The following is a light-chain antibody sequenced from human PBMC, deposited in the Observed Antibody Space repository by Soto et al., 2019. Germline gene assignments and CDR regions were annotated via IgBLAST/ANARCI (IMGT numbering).Light chain of an antibody. J-gene: IGLJ2*01. CDR3: QSADSSGTYVV. V-gene: IGLV3-25*02. CDR2: KDS. Sequence: SYELTQPPSVSVSPGQTARITCSGDALPKQYACWYQQKPGQAPVLVIYKDSERPSGIPERFSGSSSGTTVTLTISGVQAEDEADYYCQSADSSGTYVVFGGGTK. CDR1: ALPKQY.